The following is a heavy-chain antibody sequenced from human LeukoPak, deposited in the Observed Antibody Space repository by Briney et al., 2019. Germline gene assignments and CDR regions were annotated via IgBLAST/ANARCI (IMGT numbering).Heavy chain of an antibody. Sequence: RSGGSLRLSCAASGFTFSSYAMSWVRQAPGKGLEWVSAISGSGGSTYYADSVKGRFTISGDNSKNTLCLQMNSLRAEDTAVYYCAKNPRDCSGGSCYSDYYFDYWGQGTLVTVSS. V-gene: IGHV3-23*01. J-gene: IGHJ4*02. CDR3: AKNPRDCSGGSCYSDYYFDY. D-gene: IGHD2-15*01. CDR1: GFTFSSYA. CDR2: ISGSGGST.